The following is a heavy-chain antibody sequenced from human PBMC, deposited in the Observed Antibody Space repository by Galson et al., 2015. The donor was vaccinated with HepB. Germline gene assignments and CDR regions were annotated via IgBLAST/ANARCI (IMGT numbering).Heavy chain of an antibody. V-gene: IGHV1-18*01. CDR1: GYTFTING. CDR3: VRDRDYRFDF. J-gene: IGHJ4*02. Sequence: SVKVSCKASGYTFTINGISWVRQTPGQGLEWLGWISSNGGNTKYAQKYQGRITLTRDTSASTAYLELRSLRSDDTAMYYCVRDRDYRFDFWGQGTLVTVSS. D-gene: IGHD4/OR15-4a*01. CDR2: ISSNGGNT.